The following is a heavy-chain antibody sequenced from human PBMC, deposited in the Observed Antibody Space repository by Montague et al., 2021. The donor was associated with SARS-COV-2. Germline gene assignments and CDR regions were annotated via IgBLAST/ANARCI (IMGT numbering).Heavy chain of an antibody. J-gene: IGHJ5*02. CDR1: GDSVDSDC. D-gene: IGHD3/OR15-3a*01. V-gene: IGHV4-59*02. Sequence: SETLSLTCTVSGDSVDSDCWSWVRQPPGERLEWIGHIHYTGSTEYNPSLKSRASISADASKNSLSLSLASVTAADTAVYYCAREQDWASRFHLWGQGILVTVSS. CDR3: AREQDWASRFHL. CDR2: IHYTGST.